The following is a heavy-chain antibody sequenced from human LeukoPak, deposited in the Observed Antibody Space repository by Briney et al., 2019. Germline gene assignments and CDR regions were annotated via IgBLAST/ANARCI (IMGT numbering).Heavy chain of an antibody. J-gene: IGHJ4*02. CDR2: INPNSGVT. V-gene: IGHV1-2*02. Sequence: ASVKVYCKASGYMFINDYIHWVRQAPGQGLEWVGWINPNSGVTNYAQKFQGRVSMTSDTSISTVYMELSRLRSDDTAVYYCSREDYWGQGTLVTVSS. CDR1: GYMFINDY. CDR3: SREDY.